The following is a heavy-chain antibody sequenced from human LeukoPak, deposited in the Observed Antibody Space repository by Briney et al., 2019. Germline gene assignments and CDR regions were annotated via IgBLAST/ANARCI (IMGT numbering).Heavy chain of an antibody. D-gene: IGHD2-15*01. CDR1: GFTFSSYA. J-gene: IGHJ4*02. CDR2: ISGSGGST. V-gene: IGHV3-23*01. CDR3: ATTPGDIVVVVAAFDY. Sequence: HPGGSLRLSCAASGFTFSSYAMSWVRQAPGKGLEWVSAISGSGGSTYYADSVKGRFTISRDNSKNTLYLQMNSLRVEDTAVYYCATTPGDIVVVVAAFDYWGQGTLVTVSS.